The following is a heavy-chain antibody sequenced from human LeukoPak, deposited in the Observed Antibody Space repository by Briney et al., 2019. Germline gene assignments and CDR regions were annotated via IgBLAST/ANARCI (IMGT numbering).Heavy chain of an antibody. CDR3: ASMVRGVIESDY. Sequence: SETLSLTCTVSGGSISSYYWSWIRQPPGKGLEWIGYIYYSGSTNYNPSLKSRVTISVDTSKNQFSLKLSSVTAADTAVYYCASMVRGVIESDYWGQGTLVTVSS. CDR1: GGSISSYY. V-gene: IGHV4-59*08. CDR2: IYYSGST. J-gene: IGHJ4*02. D-gene: IGHD3-10*01.